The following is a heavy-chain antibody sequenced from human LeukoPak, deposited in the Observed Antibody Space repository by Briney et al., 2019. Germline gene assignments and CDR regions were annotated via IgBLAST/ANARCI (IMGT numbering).Heavy chain of an antibody. D-gene: IGHD2-15*01. V-gene: IGHV3-23*01. CDR2: ISGSGGST. CDR3: AKGDDLVVVAATQDY. CDR1: GFTFSSYA. J-gene: IGHJ4*02. Sequence: GGSLRLSCAASGFTFSSYAMSWVRQAPGKGLEWVSAISGSGGSTYYADSVKGRFTISRDNSKNTLYLQMNSLRAEDTAVYYCAKGDDLVVVAATQDYWGQGTQVTVSS.